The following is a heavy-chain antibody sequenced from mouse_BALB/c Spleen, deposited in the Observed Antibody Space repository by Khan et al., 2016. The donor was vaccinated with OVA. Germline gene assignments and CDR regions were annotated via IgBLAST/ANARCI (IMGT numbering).Heavy chain of an antibody. D-gene: IGHD4-1*01. CDR1: GFSLTDYS. V-gene: IGHV2-6-7*01. J-gene: IGHJ2*01. Sequence: QVQLKESGPGLVAPSQSLSITCTVSGFSLTDYSVNWVRQPPGKGLEWLGLIWGDGSTDYNSALKSRLSISKDNSKSQVFLKMNSRQTEDTARYYCARDWGTGTAFDYWGQGTTLTVSS. CDR2: IWGDGST. CDR3: ARDWGTGTAFDY.